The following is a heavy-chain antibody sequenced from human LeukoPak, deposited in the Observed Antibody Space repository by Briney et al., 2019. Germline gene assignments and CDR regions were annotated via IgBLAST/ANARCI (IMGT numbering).Heavy chain of an antibody. CDR1: GGSISSYY. Sequence: SETLSLTCTVSGGSISSYYWSWIRQPPGKGLEWIGYIYYSGSTNYNPSLKSRVTISVDTSKNQFSLKLSSVTAADTAVYYCARRGAYRKWLRYFDYWGQGTLVTVSS. CDR3: ARRGAYRKWLRYFDY. D-gene: IGHD5-12*01. CDR2: IYYSGST. J-gene: IGHJ4*02. V-gene: IGHV4-59*12.